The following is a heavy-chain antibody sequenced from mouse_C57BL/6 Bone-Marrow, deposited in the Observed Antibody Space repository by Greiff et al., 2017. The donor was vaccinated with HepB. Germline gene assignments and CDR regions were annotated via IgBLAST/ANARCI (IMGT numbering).Heavy chain of an antibody. CDR1: GFSLTSYA. CDR3: ARNDYVFDY. Sequence: LKESAPFLFAPSHLLSITCTVSGFSLTSYAISWVRQPPGKGLEWLGVIWTGGGTNYNSALKSRLSISKDNSKSQVFLKMNSLQTDDTARYYCARNDYVFDYWGQGTTLTVSS. V-gene: IGHV2-9-1*01. D-gene: IGHD2-4*01. J-gene: IGHJ2*01. CDR2: IWTGGGT.